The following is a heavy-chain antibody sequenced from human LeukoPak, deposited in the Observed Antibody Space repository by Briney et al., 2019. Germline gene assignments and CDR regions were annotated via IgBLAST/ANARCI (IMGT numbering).Heavy chain of an antibody. D-gene: IGHD4-17*01. J-gene: IGHJ5*02. CDR1: GGSISGGGYY. CDR3: ARKDYGDYGWFDP. V-gene: IGHV4-31*03. CDR2: IYYSGST. Sequence: SETRSLTGTVSGGSISGGGYYWSWIRKHPGKGLEWIGYIYYSGSTYYNPSLKSRVTISVDTSKNQFSLKLSSVTAADTAVYYCARKDYGDYGWFDPWGQGTLVTVSS.